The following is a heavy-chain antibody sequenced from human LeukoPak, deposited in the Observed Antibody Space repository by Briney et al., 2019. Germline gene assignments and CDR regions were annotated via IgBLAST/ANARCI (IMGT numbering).Heavy chain of an antibody. J-gene: IGHJ6*03. V-gene: IGHV4-34*01. CDR1: GGSFSGYY. CDR2: INHSGST. D-gene: IGHD2-2*01. Sequence: SETLSLTCAVYGGSFSGYYWSWIRQPPGKGLEWIGEINHSGSTNYNPSLKSRVTISVDTSKNQFSLKLSSVTAADTAAYYCARSRYCSSTSCYYLYYYMDVWGKGTTVTVSS. CDR3: ARSRYCSSTSCYYLYYYMDV.